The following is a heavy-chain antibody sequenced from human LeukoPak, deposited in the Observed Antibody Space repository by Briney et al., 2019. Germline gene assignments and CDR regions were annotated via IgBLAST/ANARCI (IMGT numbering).Heavy chain of an antibody. D-gene: IGHD5-12*01. CDR2: IRSDGSST. J-gene: IGHJ4*02. V-gene: IGHV3-74*01. CDR3: ARDGGIYFPFDF. CDR1: GFTFNTYW. Sequence: GGSLRLSCAASGFTFNTYWMHWVRQAPGKGLVWVSRIRSDGSSTSYADSVRGRFTISRDNAENSLFLHMSSLRAEDTAFYYCARDGGIYFPFDFWGQGTLVTVSS.